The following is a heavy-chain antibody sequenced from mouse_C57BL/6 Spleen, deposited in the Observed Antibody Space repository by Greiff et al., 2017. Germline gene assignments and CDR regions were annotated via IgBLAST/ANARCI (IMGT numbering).Heavy chain of an antibody. CDR3: ARDRQLRLRGFAY. CDR1: GYTFTGYW. J-gene: IGHJ3*01. CDR2: ILPGSGST. Sequence: QVQLQQSGAELMKPGASVKLSCKATGYTFTGYWIEWVKQRPGHGLEWIGEILPGSGSTNYNEKFKGKATFTADTSSNTAYMQRSSLTTEASAIYYCARDRQLRLRGFAYWGQGTLVTVSA. V-gene: IGHV1-9*01. D-gene: IGHD3-2*02.